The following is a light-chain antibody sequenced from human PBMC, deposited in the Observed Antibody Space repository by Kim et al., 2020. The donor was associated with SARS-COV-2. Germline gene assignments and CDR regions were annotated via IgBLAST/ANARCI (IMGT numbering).Light chain of an antibody. V-gene: IGKV3-15*01. CDR1: QSVSSN. CDR2: GAS. CDR3: QQYNNWPRT. J-gene: IGKJ2*02. Sequence: EIVMMQSPATLSVSPGERATLSCRASQSVSSNLAWYQQKPGQAPRLLIYGASTRATGIPARFSGSGSGTEFTLTISSLQSEDFAVYYCQQYNNWPRTFGQGTKLEI.